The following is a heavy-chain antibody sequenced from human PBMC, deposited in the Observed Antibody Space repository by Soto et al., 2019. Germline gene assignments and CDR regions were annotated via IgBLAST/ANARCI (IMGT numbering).Heavy chain of an antibody. D-gene: IGHD3-10*01. CDR1: GYSFTSYW. CDR3: ARHGYYGSGSYYYYYYYGMDV. CDR2: IDPSDSYT. Sequence: LKISCKGSGYSFTSYWISWVRQMPGKGLEWMGRIDPSDSYTNYSPSFQGHVTISADKSISTAYLQWSSLKASDTAMYYCARHGYYGSGSYYYYYYYGMDVWGQGTTVTVSS. V-gene: IGHV5-10-1*01. J-gene: IGHJ6*02.